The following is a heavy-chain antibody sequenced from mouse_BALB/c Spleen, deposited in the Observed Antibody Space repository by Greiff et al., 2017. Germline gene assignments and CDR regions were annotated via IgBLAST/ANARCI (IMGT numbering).Heavy chain of an antibody. V-gene: IGHV1-77*01. Sequence: VQLQQSGPELVKPGASVTMSCKASGYTFTDYVISWVKQRTGQGLEWIGEIYPGSGSTYYNEKFKGKATLTADKSSNTAYMQLSSLTSEDSAVYFCARKRDSMDYWGQGTSVTVSS. CDR3: ARKRDSMDY. CDR2: IYPGSGST. CDR1: GYTFTDYV. J-gene: IGHJ4*01.